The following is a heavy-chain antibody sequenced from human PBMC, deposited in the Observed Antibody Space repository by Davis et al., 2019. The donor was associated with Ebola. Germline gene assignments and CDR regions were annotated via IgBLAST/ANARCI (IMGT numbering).Heavy chain of an antibody. CDR1: GYAVTGYG. J-gene: IGHJ5*02. Sequence: AASVQVSCKASGYAVTGYGMSWVRQAPGQRLEWMGWITADNDKTDYSQKFQGRVTITRDTSANTVYMELISLTFEDTAVYYCATLKWNLGRLFDPWGQGTLVTVSS. V-gene: IGHV1-3*01. CDR3: ATLKWNLGRLFDP. CDR2: ITADNDKT. D-gene: IGHD1-20*01.